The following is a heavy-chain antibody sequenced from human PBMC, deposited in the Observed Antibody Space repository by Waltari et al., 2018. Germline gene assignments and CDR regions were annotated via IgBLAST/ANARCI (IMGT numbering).Heavy chain of an antibody. CDR3: ARESQQWLAY. D-gene: IGHD6-19*01. V-gene: IGHV3-30-3*01. Sequence: QVQLVESGGGVVQPGRSLRLSCAASGFPFSSYAMHWVRQAPGKGLEWVAVISYDGSNKYYADSVKGRFTISRDNSKNTLYLQMNSLRAEVTAVYYCARESQQWLAYWGQGTLVTVSS. CDR2: ISYDGSNK. CDR1: GFPFSSYA. J-gene: IGHJ4*02.